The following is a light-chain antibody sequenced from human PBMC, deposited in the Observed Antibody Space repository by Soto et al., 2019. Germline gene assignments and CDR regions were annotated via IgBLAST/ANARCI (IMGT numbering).Light chain of an antibody. CDR2: KAS. CDR3: QHYNSYSEA. V-gene: IGKV1-5*03. Sequence: DIQMPQSPSTLSASVGDRVTITCRASQTISSWLAWYQQIQGKAPKLLIYKASTLKSGVPSRFRGSGSGTEFTLTISRLQPDDFETYYCQHYNSYSEAFGQGTKVDIK. CDR1: QTISSW. J-gene: IGKJ1*01.